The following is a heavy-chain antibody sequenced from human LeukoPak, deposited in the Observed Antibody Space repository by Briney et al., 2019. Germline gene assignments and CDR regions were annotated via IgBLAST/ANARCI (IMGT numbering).Heavy chain of an antibody. J-gene: IGHJ6*02. CDR2: VWDDGNNK. V-gene: IGHV3-33*06. Sequence: GGSLRLSCAASGFSFSNHGMHWVRQAPGKRLEWVAVVWDDGNNKRYANSVNGRFTISRDNSENTLYLQMNGLTADDTAVYYCANTMVRSPLPPYYYYGMDVWGQGTTVTVSS. CDR1: GFSFSNHG. D-gene: IGHD3-10*01. CDR3: ANTMVRSPLPPYYYYGMDV.